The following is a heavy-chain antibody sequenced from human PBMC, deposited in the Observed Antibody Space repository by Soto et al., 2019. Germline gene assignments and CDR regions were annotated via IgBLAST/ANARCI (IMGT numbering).Heavy chain of an antibody. J-gene: IGHJ4*02. V-gene: IGHV3-33*01. CDR1: GFTFSSYG. CDR2: TCYDGSKK. Sequence: QVQLVESGGGVVQPGRSLRLSCAASGFTFSSYGMHWVRQAPGKGLEWVAVTCYDGSKKYYADSVKGRFTISRDNSKNTLYLQMNSLRAEDTAVYYCAREVVGYNNLLNYWGQGTLVTVSS. D-gene: IGHD4-4*01. CDR3: AREVVGYNNLLNY.